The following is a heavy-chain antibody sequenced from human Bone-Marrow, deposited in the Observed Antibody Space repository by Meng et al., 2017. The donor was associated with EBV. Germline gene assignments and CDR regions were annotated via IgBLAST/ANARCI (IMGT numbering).Heavy chain of an antibody. CDR1: GYTFTSYA. D-gene: IGHD4-17*01. Sequence: QVQLVQSGTGVQKPGASVKASCKASGYTFTSYALHWVRQAPGQRLEWMGWINAGTGNTKYSQKFQGRVTFTRDTSATTAYMELSSLRSEDTAVYSCAREVYGDYRYFDLWGRGTLVTVS. CDR2: INAGTGNT. CDR3: AREVYGDYRYFDL. V-gene: IGHV1-3*01. J-gene: IGHJ2*01.